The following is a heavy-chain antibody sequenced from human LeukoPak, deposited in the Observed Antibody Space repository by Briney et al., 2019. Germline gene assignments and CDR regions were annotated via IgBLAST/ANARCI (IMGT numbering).Heavy chain of an antibody. D-gene: IGHD3-10*01. CDR2: TNPNSGGT. CDR1: GYTFTGYY. CDR3: AKRYFDSGSYFPFDH. J-gene: IGHJ4*02. Sequence: GASVKVSCKASGYTFTGYYLHWVRQAPGQGHEWMGWTNPNSGGTGYAQKFQGRVTMTRDTSISTAYVELSRLRSDDTAVYYCAKRYFDSGSYFPFDHWGQGTLVTVSS. V-gene: IGHV1-2*02.